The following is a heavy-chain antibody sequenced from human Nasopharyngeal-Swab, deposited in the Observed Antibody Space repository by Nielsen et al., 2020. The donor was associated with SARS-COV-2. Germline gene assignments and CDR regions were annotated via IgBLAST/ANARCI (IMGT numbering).Heavy chain of an antibody. D-gene: IGHD3-3*01. CDR2: ISSNSSYI. CDR3: ARDGLDYDFWSAYCMDV. Sequence: GESLKISCAASGFTFNNYNFNWVRQAPGKGLEWVSSISSNSSYIYYADSVKGRFTISRDNAKNSLYLQMNSLRAEDTAVYYCARDGLDYDFWSAYCMDVWGQGTTVTVSS. J-gene: IGHJ6*02. CDR1: GFTFNNYN. V-gene: IGHV3-21*01.